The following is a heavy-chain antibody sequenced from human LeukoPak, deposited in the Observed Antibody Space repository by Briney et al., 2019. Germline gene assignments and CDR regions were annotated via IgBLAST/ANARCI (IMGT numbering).Heavy chain of an antibody. CDR1: GFTFSNAW. D-gene: IGHD2/OR15-2a*01. CDR3: TTDDPVNRS. V-gene: IGHV3-15*01. CDR2: IKRNADSGTT. Sequence: GGSLRLSCAASGFTFSNAWMSWVRQAPGKGLEWVGRIKRNADSGTTDYAAPVKGRFTISRDDSKTTLYLQMNSLKIEDTAMYYCTTDDPVNRSWGQGTLVTVSS. J-gene: IGHJ4*02.